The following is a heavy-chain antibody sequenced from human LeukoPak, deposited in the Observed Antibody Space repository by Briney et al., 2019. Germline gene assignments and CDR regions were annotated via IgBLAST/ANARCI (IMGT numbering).Heavy chain of an antibody. CDR1: GYSISSAYY. V-gene: IGHV4-38-2*02. CDR3: ARDVDTAADAFDI. J-gene: IGHJ3*02. D-gene: IGHD5-18*01. CDR2: IYTSGST. Sequence: SETLSLTCTVSGYSISSAYYWGWIRQPPGKGLEWIGRIYTSGSTNYNPSLKSRVTMSVDTSKNQFSLKLSSVTAADTAVYYCARDVDTAADAFDIWGQGTMVTVSS.